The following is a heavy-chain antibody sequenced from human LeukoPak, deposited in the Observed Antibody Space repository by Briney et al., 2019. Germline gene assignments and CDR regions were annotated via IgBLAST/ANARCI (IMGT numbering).Heavy chain of an antibody. J-gene: IGHJ6*03. CDR1: GFTFSDYY. CDR3: ARGRYFYYMDV. V-gene: IGHV3-11*04. Sequence: PGGSLRLSCAASGFTFSDYYMSWIRQAPAKGLEWISYISTSGRTIYYADSVKGRFTISRDNAKNSLYLQMNSLRAEDTAVYYCARGRYFYYMDVWGKGTTVTVSS. CDR2: ISTSGRTI.